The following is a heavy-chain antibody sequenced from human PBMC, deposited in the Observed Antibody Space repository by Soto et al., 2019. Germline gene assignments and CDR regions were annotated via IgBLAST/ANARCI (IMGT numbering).Heavy chain of an antibody. V-gene: IGHV1-69*13. CDR2: IIPIFGTA. CDR1: GGTFSSYA. Sequence: SVKVSCKASGGTFSSYAISWVRQAPGQGLEWMGGIIPIFGTANYAQKFQGRVTITADESTSTAYMELSSLRSEDTAVYYCARVEEGYDFWSGYRKSYYFDYWGQGTLVTVSS. J-gene: IGHJ4*02. CDR3: ARVEEGYDFWSGYRKSYYFDY. D-gene: IGHD3-3*01.